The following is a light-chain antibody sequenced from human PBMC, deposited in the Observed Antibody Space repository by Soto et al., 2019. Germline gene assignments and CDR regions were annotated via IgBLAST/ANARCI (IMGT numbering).Light chain of an antibody. J-gene: IGKJ2*01. Sequence: EIVLTQSPATLSLSPGERASLSCRASQSLGTHLAWYQQRPGQSPRLLIYDAYKRATGIPARFSGGGSGADFTLTISSLEPEDFAVYYCQQRRNWPMFTFGPGTKLEIK. V-gene: IGKV3-11*01. CDR3: QQRRNWPMFT. CDR1: QSLGTH. CDR2: DAY.